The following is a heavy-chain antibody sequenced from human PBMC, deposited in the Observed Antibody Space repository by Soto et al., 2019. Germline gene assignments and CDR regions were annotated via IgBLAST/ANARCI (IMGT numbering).Heavy chain of an antibody. CDR1: GACRHDS. J-gene: IGHJ3*02. CDR3: ARGGSSDWQSAFDS. V-gene: IGHV4-34*01. CDR2: IKHIGHS. D-gene: IGHD2-21*01. Sequence: GACRHDSRHWIRPSPGKGLRWIGKIKHIGHSKYNPSLMRRVSISMDMSKNQLSLKLSYVTAADTAVYYWARGGSSDWQSAFDSWGQGTMVTVSS.